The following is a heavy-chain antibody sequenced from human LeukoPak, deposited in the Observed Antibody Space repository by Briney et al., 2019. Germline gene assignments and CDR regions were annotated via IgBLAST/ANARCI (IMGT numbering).Heavy chain of an antibody. V-gene: IGHV3-23*01. D-gene: IGHD3-16*01. CDR2: IRGSGSNT. CDR3: AKGLRELWGDAFDM. CDR1: GFTFSSYG. Sequence: GGSLRLSCAASGFTFSSYGMSWVRQAPGKGLEWVPGIRGSGSNTDYVGSVKGRFTISRDNSKNTLYLQMDSLRAEDTAVYYCAKGLRELWGDAFDMWGQGTMVTVSS. J-gene: IGHJ3*02.